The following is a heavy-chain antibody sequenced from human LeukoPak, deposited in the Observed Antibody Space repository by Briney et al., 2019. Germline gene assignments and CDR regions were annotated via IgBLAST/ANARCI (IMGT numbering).Heavy chain of an antibody. CDR2: IFNTGST. CDR1: GGSIGSYY. V-gene: IGHV4-4*07. D-gene: IGHD5-18*01. CDR3: ARDICGYNYGCFDS. J-gene: IGHJ4*02. Sequence: SETLSLTCTVSGGSIGSYYWGWIRQPAGKAPEWIGRIFNTGSTSYNPSLKSRVTISVDTSKNRFSLNLRSVTAADTAVYYCARDICGYNYGCFDSWGQGTLVTVSS.